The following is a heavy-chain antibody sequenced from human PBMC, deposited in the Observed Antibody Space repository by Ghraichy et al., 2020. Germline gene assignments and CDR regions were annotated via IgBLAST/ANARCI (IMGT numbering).Heavy chain of an antibody. Sequence: GGSLRLSCAASGFTFNTYAMSWVRQAPGKGLEWVSAIRDSGDTTYYADSVKGRFTISRDNSKNTLYLQMNSLRADDTAVYYCARDKFRGIVGTGDYLDYWGQGTLVTVSP. J-gene: IGHJ4*02. CDR3: ARDKFRGIVGTGDYLDY. CDR1: GFTFNTYA. V-gene: IGHV3-23*01. D-gene: IGHD1-26*01. CDR2: IRDSGDTT.